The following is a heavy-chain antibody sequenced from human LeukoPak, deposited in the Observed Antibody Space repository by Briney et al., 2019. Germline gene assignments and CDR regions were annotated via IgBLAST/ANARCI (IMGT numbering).Heavy chain of an antibody. CDR3: AKTLRFAFDAFDI. V-gene: IGHV3-30*18. D-gene: IGHD5-12*01. CDR2: ISYDGSNK. Sequence: PGGSLRLSCAASGFTFSSYGVHWVRQAPGKGLEWVAVISYDGSNKYYADSVKGRFTISRDNSKNTLYLQMNSLRAEDTAVYYCAKTLRFAFDAFDIWGQGTMVTVSS. CDR1: GFTFSSYG. J-gene: IGHJ3*02.